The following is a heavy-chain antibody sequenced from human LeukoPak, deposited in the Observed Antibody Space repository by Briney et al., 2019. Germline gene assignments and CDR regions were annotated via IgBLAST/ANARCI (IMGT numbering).Heavy chain of an antibody. D-gene: IGHD6-19*01. V-gene: IGHV4-59*01. Sequence: SETLSPTCTVSGGSPSSYYCSWIRQPPGKGLEWIGYIYYSGNTNYNPSLKSRVTISVDTSKNQFSLKLSSVPAADTAVYYCGIDGYSSGWGRAFDMWGQGTMVTVSS. CDR3: GIDGYSSGWGRAFDM. CDR2: IYYSGNT. J-gene: IGHJ3*02. CDR1: GGSPSSYY.